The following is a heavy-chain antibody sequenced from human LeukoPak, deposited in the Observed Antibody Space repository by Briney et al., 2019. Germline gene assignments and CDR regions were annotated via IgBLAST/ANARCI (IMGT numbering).Heavy chain of an antibody. V-gene: IGHV1-24*01. CDR3: ARGGSITIFGVVTEEFDY. CDR1: GYTLTELS. Sequence: ASVKVSCKVSGYTLTELSMHWVRQAPGKGLEWMGGFDPEDGETIYAQKFQGRVTMTRNTSISTAYMELSSLRSEDTAVYYCARGGSITIFGVVTEEFDYWGQGTLVTVSS. J-gene: IGHJ4*02. D-gene: IGHD3-3*01. CDR2: FDPEDGET.